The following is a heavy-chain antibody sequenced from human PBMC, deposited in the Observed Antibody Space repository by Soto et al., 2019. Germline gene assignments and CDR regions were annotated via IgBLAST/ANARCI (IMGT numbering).Heavy chain of an antibody. D-gene: IGHD6-19*01. CDR1: SASIITEQR. J-gene: IGHJ4*02. CDR3: ARSFGWCAIDH. V-gene: IGHV4-4*02. Sequence: QMQLQESGPGLVKPSETLSLTCAVSSASIITEQRWTWVRQPPGKGLEWIGEIHHSGSTNNNPSRRSRVPLSVDKSKNQISLNLTSVTAADTALYSCARSFGWCAIDHWGQGTLVIVSS. CDR2: IHHSGST.